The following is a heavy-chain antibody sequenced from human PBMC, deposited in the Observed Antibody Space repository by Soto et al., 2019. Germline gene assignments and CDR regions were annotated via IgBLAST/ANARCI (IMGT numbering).Heavy chain of an antibody. Sequence: GESLKISCKGSGYIFNSYWVGWVRQMPGKGLEWMGIIYPDDSETRYSPSFEGQVTISVDKSINTAYLHWGSLRASDTAMYFCARLYSGTFSFDYWGRGALVTVSS. J-gene: IGHJ4*02. CDR1: GYIFNSYW. CDR3: ARLYSGTFSFDY. V-gene: IGHV5-51*01. CDR2: IYPDDSET. D-gene: IGHD1-26*01.